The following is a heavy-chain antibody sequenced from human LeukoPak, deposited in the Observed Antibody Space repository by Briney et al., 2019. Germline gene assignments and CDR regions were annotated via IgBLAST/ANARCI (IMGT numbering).Heavy chain of an antibody. CDR2: MRQDGNSK. J-gene: IGHJ4*02. CDR3: ATERWTQYDFWSGYSDH. Sequence: GGSPRLSCAVSGFNISNYWMTWVRQAPGRGLEWVANMRQDGNSKYYVDSVKGRFTISRDNAKNAVYLQMNSLRVEDAGVYYCATERWTQYDFWSGYSDHWGQGTLVTVSS. V-gene: IGHV3-7*01. CDR1: GFNISNYW. D-gene: IGHD3-3*01.